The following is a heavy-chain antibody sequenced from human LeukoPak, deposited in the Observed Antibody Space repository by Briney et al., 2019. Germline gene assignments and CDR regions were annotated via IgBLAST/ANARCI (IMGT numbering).Heavy chain of an antibody. CDR2: VSGSGDNT. V-gene: IGHV3-23*01. Sequence: GGSLRLSCAASGLTFSSYAMSWARQGPGKGLEWVAAVSGSGDNTYYADSVKGRFTISRDNSRNTLFLQVNSLRAEDTAVYYCARAERNAGVFDYWGQGTLVIVSS. J-gene: IGHJ4*02. D-gene: IGHD3-3*01. CDR1: GLTFSSYA. CDR3: ARAERNAGVFDY.